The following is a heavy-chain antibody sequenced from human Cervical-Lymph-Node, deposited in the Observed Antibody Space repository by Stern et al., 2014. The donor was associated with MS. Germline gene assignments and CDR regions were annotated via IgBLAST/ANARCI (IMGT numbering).Heavy chain of an antibody. Sequence: QVQLVQSGPGLVKPSQTLSLTCTVSGGSISSSGYYWSWIRQPADKGLEWIGRIHDSGSTYYNPSPNSRVTKSMDPAQKQFSLKLPSVTAADTAVYYCATTRWDLFTWNWFDPWGQGTLVTVSS. CDR2: IHDSGST. V-gene: IGHV4-61*02. CDR1: GGSISSSGYY. D-gene: IGHD1-26*01. CDR3: ATTRWDLFTWNWFDP. J-gene: IGHJ5*02.